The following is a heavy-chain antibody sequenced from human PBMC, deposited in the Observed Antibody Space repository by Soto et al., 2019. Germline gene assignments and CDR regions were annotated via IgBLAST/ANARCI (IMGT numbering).Heavy chain of an antibody. CDR2: IYYSGST. J-gene: IGHJ6*03. Sequence: SETLSLTSTVSGGSISSYYWSWIRQPPGKGLEWIGYIYYSGSTSYNPSLKSRVTISVDTSKNQFSLKLSSVTAADTAVYYCARQGSSSWDYYYYMDVWGKGTTVT. CDR3: ARQGSSSWDYYYYMDV. V-gene: IGHV4-59*08. CDR1: GGSISSYY. D-gene: IGHD6-13*01.